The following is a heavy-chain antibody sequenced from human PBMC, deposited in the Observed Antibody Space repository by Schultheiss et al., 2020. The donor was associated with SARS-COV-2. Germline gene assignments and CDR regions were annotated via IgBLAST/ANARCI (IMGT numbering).Heavy chain of an antibody. CDR2: IWYDGSNK. D-gene: IGHD3/OR15-3a*01. V-gene: IGHV3-33*01. CDR3: VRRLSEGGGLLIDY. Sequence: GESLKISCAASGFTFSSYGMHWVRQAPGKGLEWVAVIWYDGSNKYYADSVKGRFTISRDNSKNTLYLQMNSLRAGDTAVYYCVRRLSEGGGLLIDYWGQGTLVTVSS. J-gene: IGHJ4*02. CDR1: GFTFSSYG.